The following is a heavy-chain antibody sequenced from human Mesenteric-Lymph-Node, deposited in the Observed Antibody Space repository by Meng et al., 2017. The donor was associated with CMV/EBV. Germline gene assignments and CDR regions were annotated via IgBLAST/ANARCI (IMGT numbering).Heavy chain of an antibody. CDR1: GYPFTTYT. J-gene: IGHJ4*02. CDR3: ARLNCSSGSCFLDF. V-gene: IGHV1-3*01. Sequence: KAYGYPFTTYTIHWVLQAPGQRLEWMGWVNVAHGNTKYLQKFQGRVTITTDTSATTAHLELSGLRFEDTSIYYCARLNCSSGSCFLDFWGQGTLVTVSS. CDR2: VNVAHGNT. D-gene: IGHD2-15*01.